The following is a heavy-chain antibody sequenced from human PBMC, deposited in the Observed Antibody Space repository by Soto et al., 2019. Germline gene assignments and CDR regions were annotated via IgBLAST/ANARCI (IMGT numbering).Heavy chain of an antibody. Sequence: QVQLVQSGAEVKKPGSSVKVSCKASGGTFSSYTISWVRQAPGQGLEWMGRIIPILGIANYAQKFQGRVTITADNSTSTAYMELSSLRSEDTAVYYCARGEGIAAAPWGAFDIWGQGTMVTVSS. J-gene: IGHJ3*02. CDR2: IIPILGIA. D-gene: IGHD6-13*01. CDR3: ARGEGIAAAPWGAFDI. V-gene: IGHV1-69*02. CDR1: GGTFSSYT.